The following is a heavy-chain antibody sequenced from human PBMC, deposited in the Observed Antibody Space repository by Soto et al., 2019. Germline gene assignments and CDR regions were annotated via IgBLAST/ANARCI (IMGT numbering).Heavy chain of an antibody. D-gene: IGHD3-22*01. CDR1: GYRFTSYW. CDR3: ARKDKSGYFNWFDP. V-gene: IGHV5-51*01. CDR2: IFPSDSDT. J-gene: IGHJ5*02. Sequence: PGESLKISCRTSGYRFTSYWIAWVRQMPGKGLEWMGIIFPSDSDTRYSPSFQVQVTIYADRSTSTVFLQWASLKASDTAVYFCARKDKSGYFNWFDPWGQGILVTVSS.